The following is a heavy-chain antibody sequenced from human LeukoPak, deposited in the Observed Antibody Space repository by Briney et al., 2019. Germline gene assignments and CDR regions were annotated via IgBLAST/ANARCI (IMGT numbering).Heavy chain of an antibody. V-gene: IGHV3-74*01. Sequence: GGSLRLSCAVSGFTLSNSWMHWVRQAPGKGLVWVARTNGDGNDISYADSVKGRFTISRDNAKNSLYLQMNSLRAEDTAVYYCARSSGYSRYYFDYWGQGTLVTVSS. CDR1: GFTLSNSW. D-gene: IGHD3-22*01. CDR2: TNGDGNDI. J-gene: IGHJ4*02. CDR3: ARSSGYSRYYFDY.